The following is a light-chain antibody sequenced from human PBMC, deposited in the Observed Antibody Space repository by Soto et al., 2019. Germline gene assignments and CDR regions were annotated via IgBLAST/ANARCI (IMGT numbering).Light chain of an antibody. CDR2: YAS. Sequence: IQMTQYPSSVSASVGDRVTITCRSSESIGSSLHWYQQKSGKAPRLLIYYASNLQGGVPPRFSGSGSGTDFTLTISSLQPEDFATYYCQHRANFGGGSKVDI. CDR3: QHRAN. V-gene: IGKV1-39*01. J-gene: IGKJ4*01. CDR1: ESIGSS.